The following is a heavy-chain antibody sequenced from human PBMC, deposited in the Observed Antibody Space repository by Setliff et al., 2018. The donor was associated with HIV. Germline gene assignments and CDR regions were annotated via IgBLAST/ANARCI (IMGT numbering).Heavy chain of an antibody. CDR2: INHSGST. CDR1: GGSFSGYY. CDR3: ARGAIQLWLRSYYYMDV. Sequence: SETLSLTCAVYGGSFSGYYWNWIRQPPGKGLEWIGEINHSGSTHYNPSLKSRVTLSVDTSKNQFSLKLSSVTAADTAVYYCARGAIQLWLRSYYYMDVWGKGTTVTVSS. V-gene: IGHV4-34*01. D-gene: IGHD5-18*01. J-gene: IGHJ6*03.